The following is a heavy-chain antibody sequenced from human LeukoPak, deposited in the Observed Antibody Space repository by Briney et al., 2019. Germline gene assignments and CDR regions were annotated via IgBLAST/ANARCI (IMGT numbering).Heavy chain of an antibody. D-gene: IGHD6-13*01. CDR1: GFTFDDYA. Sequence: GRSLRHSCAASGFTFDDYAMHWVRQAPGKGLEWVSGISWNSGSIGYADSVKGRFTISRDNAKNSLYLQMNSLRAEDTALYYCAKSGIAYYYYYMDVWGKGTTVTVSS. V-gene: IGHV3-9*01. J-gene: IGHJ6*03. CDR3: AKSGIAYYYYYMDV. CDR2: ISWNSGSI.